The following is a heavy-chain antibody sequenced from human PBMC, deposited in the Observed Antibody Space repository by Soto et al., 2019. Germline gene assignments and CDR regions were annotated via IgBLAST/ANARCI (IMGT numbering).Heavy chain of an antibody. CDR2: IIPIFGTA. Sequence: ASVKVSCKASGGTFSSYAISWVRQAPGQGLEWMGGIIPIFGTANYAQKFQGRVTITADESTSTAYMELSSLRSEDTAVYCCASVYSRSWPYYYYGMDVWGQGATVTVSS. V-gene: IGHV1-69*13. J-gene: IGHJ6*02. CDR1: GGTFSSYA. CDR3: ASVYSRSWPYYYYGMDV. D-gene: IGHD6-13*01.